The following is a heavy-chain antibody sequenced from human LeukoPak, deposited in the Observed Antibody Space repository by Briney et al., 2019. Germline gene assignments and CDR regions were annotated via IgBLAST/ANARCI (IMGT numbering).Heavy chain of an antibody. Sequence: PGGSLRLSCAASGFTFSDFYMTWIRQAPGKGLEWISHISNSGSTIHYAGSLKGRFTISRDNAKNSLYLQMNSLRAEDTAVYYCAKNSEIDPWGQGTLVTVSS. J-gene: IGHJ5*02. V-gene: IGHV3-11*01. CDR1: GFTFSDFY. D-gene: IGHD1-26*01. CDR2: ISNSGSTI. CDR3: AKNSEIDP.